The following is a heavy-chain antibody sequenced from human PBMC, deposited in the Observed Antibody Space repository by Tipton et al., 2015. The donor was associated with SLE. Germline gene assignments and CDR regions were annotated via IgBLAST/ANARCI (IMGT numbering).Heavy chain of an antibody. V-gene: IGHV4-31*03. CDR3: ARSPTPALAKGGTFDY. CDR1: GGSVSRSGYY. CDR2: IFYSGIT. Sequence: TLSLTCTVSGGSVSRSGYYWNWIRQHPGKGLEWIGYIFYSGITYYNPSLESRVTISIDTSKNQFSLKVTSVTAADTAVYYCARSPTPALAKGGTFDYWGQGTLVSVSS. J-gene: IGHJ4*02. D-gene: IGHD2-21*01.